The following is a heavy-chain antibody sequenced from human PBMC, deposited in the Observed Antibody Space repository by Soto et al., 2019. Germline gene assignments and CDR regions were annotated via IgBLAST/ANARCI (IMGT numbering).Heavy chain of an antibody. CDR2: IIPIFGTA. CDR3: ARGIAAAGKPLFDY. Sequence: SVKVSCKASGGTFSIYAISWVRQAPGQGLEWMGGIIPIFGTANYAQKFQGRVTITADESTSTAYMELSSLRSEDTAVYYCARGIAAAGKPLFDYWGQGTLVTVSS. D-gene: IGHD6-13*01. CDR1: GGTFSIYA. V-gene: IGHV1-69*13. J-gene: IGHJ4*02.